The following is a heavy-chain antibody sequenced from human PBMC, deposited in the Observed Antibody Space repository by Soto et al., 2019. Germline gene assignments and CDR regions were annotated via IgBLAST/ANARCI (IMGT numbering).Heavy chain of an antibody. V-gene: IGHV1-18*01. Sequence: QVLLVQSGAEVKKPRASVQVSCKAPDYTFTTYGISWLRQAPGQGLEWRGWINPDTGNTKYAQKFQGRVTVTRDTSTNTAYMELRSLGSDDTAVYYCAGDTGDTDDPLDSWGQGTLVTVSS. CDR2: INPDTGNT. J-gene: IGHJ4*02. D-gene: IGHD3-16*01. CDR3: AGDTGDTDDPLDS. CDR1: DYTFTTYG.